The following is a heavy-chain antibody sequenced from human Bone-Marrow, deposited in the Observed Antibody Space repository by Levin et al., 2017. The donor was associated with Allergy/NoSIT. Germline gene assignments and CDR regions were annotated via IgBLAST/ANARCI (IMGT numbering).Heavy chain of an antibody. CDR3: ARDFLPAAIYHYYYPMDV. D-gene: IGHD2-2*02. V-gene: IGHV1-46*01. CDR2: IKPSGGST. CDR1: GDTFSNYN. Sequence: ASVKVSCRASGDTFSNYNIHWVRQAPGQGLEWMGIIKPSGGSTRYAQKFQGRVTVTRDTSTSTIYMELSSLRSEDTAVYYCARDFLPAAIYHYYYPMDVWGQGTTVTVSS. J-gene: IGHJ6*02.